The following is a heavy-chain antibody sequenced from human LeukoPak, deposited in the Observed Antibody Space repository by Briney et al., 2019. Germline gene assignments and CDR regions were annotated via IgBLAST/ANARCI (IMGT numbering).Heavy chain of an antibody. D-gene: IGHD3-22*01. CDR3: VRASYYDSTGYLKDNFDY. CDR2: ITRRGDST. Sequence: QSGGSLRLSCAASGFSFSNYAMSWVRQTPGKGLEWVSAITRRGDSTYYADSVKGRFTISRDNSQNMVYLQMNSLTAEDTAVYYCVRASYYDSTGYLKDNFDYWGQGTLVTVSS. J-gene: IGHJ4*02. CDR1: GFSFSNYA. V-gene: IGHV3-23*01.